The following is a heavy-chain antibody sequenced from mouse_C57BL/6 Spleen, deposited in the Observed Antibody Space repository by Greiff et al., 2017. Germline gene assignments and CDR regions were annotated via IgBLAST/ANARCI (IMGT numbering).Heavy chain of an antibody. Sequence: QVQLKESGPGLVAPSQCLSTTCPVSGFQLTSYAISWVRPPPGKGLEWLGGIWTGGGTYYNSALKSRLSISNDNSKSQVVLKMISLQTYDTARYYCARNGRDDGYYVEAMDYWGQGTSVTVSS. J-gene: IGHJ4*01. CDR2: IWTGGGT. V-gene: IGHV2-9-1*01. CDR1: GFQLTSYA. CDR3: ARNGRDDGYYVEAMDY. D-gene: IGHD2-3*01.